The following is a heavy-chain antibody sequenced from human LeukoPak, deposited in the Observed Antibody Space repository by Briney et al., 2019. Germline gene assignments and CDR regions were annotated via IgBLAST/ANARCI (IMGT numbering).Heavy chain of an antibody. D-gene: IGHD3-10*01. CDR1: GFTFSSYA. CDR3: AKDGVTMVRGLPDY. J-gene: IGHJ4*02. Sequence: GGSLRLSCAASGFTFSSYAMSWVRQAPGKGLEWVSAISGSGGSTYYADSVKGRFTISRDNSKNTLCLQMNSLRAEDTAVYYCAKDGVTMVRGLPDYWGQGTLVTVSS. V-gene: IGHV3-23*01. CDR2: ISGSGGST.